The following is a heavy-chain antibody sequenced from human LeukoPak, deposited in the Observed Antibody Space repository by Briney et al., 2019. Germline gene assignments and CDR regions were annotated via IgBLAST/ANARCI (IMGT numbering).Heavy chain of an antibody. CDR3: ATGYSSGWYTSGQDY. Sequence: PGGSLRLSCAASGFTFSSYWMHGVRQAAGKGLVWVSRINSDGSSTSYADSVKGRFTISRDNAKNTLYLQMNSLRAEDTAVYYCATGYSSGWYTSGQDYWGQGTLVTVSS. CDR1: GFTFSSYW. J-gene: IGHJ4*02. CDR2: INSDGSST. V-gene: IGHV3-74*01. D-gene: IGHD6-19*01.